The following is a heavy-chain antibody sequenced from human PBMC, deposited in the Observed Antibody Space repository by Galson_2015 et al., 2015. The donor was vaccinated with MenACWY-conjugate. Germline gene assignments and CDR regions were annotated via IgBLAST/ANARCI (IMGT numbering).Heavy chain of an antibody. J-gene: IGHJ4*02. V-gene: IGHV1-3*01. CDR2: VRGGDGGT. D-gene: IGHD2-2*01. Sequence: SVKVSCKASGYTSTNYAIFWLRQAPGQRLEWMGWVRGGDGGTKYSQNFQGRVTITRDTSATTAYMELSGLRSEDTAVYYCAIDLGYQLLYYWGQGTLVTVSS. CDR1: GYTSTNYA. CDR3: AIDLGYQLLYY.